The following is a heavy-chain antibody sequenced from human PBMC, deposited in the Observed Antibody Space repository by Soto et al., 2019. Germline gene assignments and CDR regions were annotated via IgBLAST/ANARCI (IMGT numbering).Heavy chain of an antibody. CDR3: AKHQPSCATRAAFDY. CDR1: GFTFRNYA. V-gene: IGHV3-23*01. D-gene: IGHD2-2*01. Sequence: GSMRLSGAAGGFTFRNYAMNWVRQTPGKGLEWVSGISGGSGDSTFYADSVKGRFTISRDNSKNTLHPQMNSLRTEDTAVYYSAKHQPSCATRAAFDYWGQRTLGTVSS. J-gene: IGHJ4*02. CDR2: ISGGSGDST.